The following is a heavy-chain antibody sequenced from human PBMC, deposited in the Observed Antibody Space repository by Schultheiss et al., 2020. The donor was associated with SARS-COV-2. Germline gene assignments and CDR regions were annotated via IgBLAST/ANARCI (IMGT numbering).Heavy chain of an antibody. CDR2: IYYSGST. CDR3: ARRRGSVVVVAADYFDY. V-gene: IGHV4-59*08. CDR1: RGSISSYY. Sequence: SETLSLTCTVSRGSISSYYWTWIRQPPGKGLEWIGYIYYSGSTYYNPSLKSRVTISVDTSKNQFSLKLSSVTAADTAVYYCARRRGSVVVVAADYFDYWGQGTLVTVSS. J-gene: IGHJ4*02. D-gene: IGHD2-15*01.